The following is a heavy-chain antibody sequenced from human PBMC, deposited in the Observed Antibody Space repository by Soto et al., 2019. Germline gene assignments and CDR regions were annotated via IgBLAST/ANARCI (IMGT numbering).Heavy chain of an antibody. V-gene: IGHV2-5*02. D-gene: IGHD3-10*01. Sequence: QITLKESGPTLVKPTQTLTLTCTFSGFSLSTSGVGVGWIRQPPGKALEWLALIYWDDDKRYSPSLKSRLTITKDPAKNQVVLTMTNMDPVDTATYYCARLSGRYYFDYWGQGTLVTVSS. CDR1: GFSLSTSGVG. CDR3: ARLSGRYYFDY. CDR2: IYWDDDK. J-gene: IGHJ4*02.